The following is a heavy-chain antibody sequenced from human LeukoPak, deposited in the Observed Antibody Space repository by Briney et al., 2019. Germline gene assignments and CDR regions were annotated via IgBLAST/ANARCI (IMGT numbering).Heavy chain of an antibody. CDR3: ARGPYTSSNYFDY. D-gene: IGHD6-6*01. CDR2: ISNTGSTI. CDR1: GFTFSSCS. V-gene: IGHV3-48*01. J-gene: IGHJ4*02. Sequence: PGGSLRLSCAASGFTFSSCSMNWVRQAPGKGLEWVSYISNTGSTIYYADSVRGRFTISRDNAKNSLYLQMNSLRAEDTAVYYCARGPYTSSNYFDYWGQGTLVTVSS.